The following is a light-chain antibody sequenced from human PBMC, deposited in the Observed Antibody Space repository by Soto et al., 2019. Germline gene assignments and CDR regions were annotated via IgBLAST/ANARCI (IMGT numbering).Light chain of an antibody. J-gene: IGLJ1*01. CDR2: EAS. CDR3: SSYTGSSTI. CDR1: SNDIGGYNL. Sequence: QSALTQPASVSGSPGQSITISCTGTSNDIGGYNLVSWYQQHPGKAPKLIIYEASERPSGVSDRFSGSKSDNTASLTISGLQAEDEADYYCSSYTGSSTIFGTGTKVTVL. V-gene: IGLV2-14*02.